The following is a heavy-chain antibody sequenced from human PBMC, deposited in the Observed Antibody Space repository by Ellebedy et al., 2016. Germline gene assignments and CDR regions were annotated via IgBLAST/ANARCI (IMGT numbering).Heavy chain of an antibody. J-gene: IGHJ4*02. D-gene: IGHD6-19*01. CDR1: TFTLSRYG. V-gene: IGHV3-33*07. Sequence: GESLKISCAASTFTLSRYGMVWVRQAPGKQVEWVAVFYYDESNKYYADSGKGRFTISRDHSKNTLYLQMNSLRVEDTAVYYCARNGFANGWFLDFWGQGTLVTVSS. CDR3: ARNGFANGWFLDF. CDR2: FYYDESNK.